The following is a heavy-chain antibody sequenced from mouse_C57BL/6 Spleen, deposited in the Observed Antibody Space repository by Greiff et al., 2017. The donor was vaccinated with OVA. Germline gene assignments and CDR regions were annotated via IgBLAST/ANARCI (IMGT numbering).Heavy chain of an antibody. CDR1: GYTFTSYW. J-gene: IGHJ2*01. D-gene: IGHD2-1*01. Sequence: QVHVKQPGAELVKPGASVKMSCKASGYTFTSYWITWVKQRPGQGLEWIGDIYPGSGSTNYNEKFKSKATLTVATSSSTAYMQLSSLTSEDSAVYYCARGDGNYDYFDYWGQGTTLTVSS. CDR3: ARGDGNYDYFDY. CDR2: IYPGSGST. V-gene: IGHV1-55*01.